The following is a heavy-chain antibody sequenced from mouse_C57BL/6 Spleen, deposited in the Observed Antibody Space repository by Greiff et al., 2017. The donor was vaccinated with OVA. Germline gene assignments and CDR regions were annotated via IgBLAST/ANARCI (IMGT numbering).Heavy chain of an antibody. CDR3: ASLYYDYDRGFAY. V-gene: IGHV1-81*01. CDR2: IYPRSGNT. Sequence: QVQLQQSGAELARPGASVKLSCKASGYTFTSYGISWVKQRPGQGLEWIGEIYPRSGNTYYNEKFKGKATLTADKSSSTAYMELRSLTSEDSAVYFCASLYYDYDRGFAYWGQGTLVTVSA. CDR1: GYTFTSYG. D-gene: IGHD2-4*01. J-gene: IGHJ3*01.